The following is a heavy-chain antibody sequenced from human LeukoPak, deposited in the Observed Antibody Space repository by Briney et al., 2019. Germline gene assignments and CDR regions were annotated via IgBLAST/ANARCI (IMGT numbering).Heavy chain of an antibody. J-gene: IGHJ4*02. CDR1: GGSISSNNW. Sequence: SETLSLTCAVSGGSISSNNWWTWVRQPPGKGLEWIGEIYHSGSTKYNPPLGSRATMSVDKTKNQFSLKLSSVTAADTAVYYCANKWSGSFDYWGQGTLVTVSS. V-gene: IGHV4-4*02. CDR2: IYHSGST. CDR3: ANKWSGSFDY. D-gene: IGHD1-26*01.